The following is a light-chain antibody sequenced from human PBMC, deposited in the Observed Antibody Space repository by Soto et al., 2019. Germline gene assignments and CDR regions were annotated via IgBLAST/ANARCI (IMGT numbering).Light chain of an antibody. CDR2: LGS. V-gene: IGKV2-28*01. Sequence: VWIPTPLTRVVKRKNVDSIACSSIQRLLGTNGHNYLDWYLQKPGQSPQLLIYLGSNRASGVPDRFSGSGTGTDSTVKIIRFEAEDGGVYHSMLAPPAPPTLAEGTKVDIK. CDR1: QRLLGTNGHNY. J-gene: IGKJ1*01. CDR3: MLAPPAPPT.